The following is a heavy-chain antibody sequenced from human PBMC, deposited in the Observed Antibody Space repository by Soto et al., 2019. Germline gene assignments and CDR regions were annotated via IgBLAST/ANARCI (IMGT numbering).Heavy chain of an antibody. CDR3: ATYSGYALPMDV. CDR1: GFALSSYW. CDR2: IDNYGSEI. Sequence: EVQLVESGGGLVQPGGSLRLSCAASGFALSSYWMTWVRQAPGKGLEWVASIDNYGSEIHYVGSVKGRFTISRDNAKISVYLQMNSLRAEDSAMYYCATYSGYALPMDVWGKGTTVTVSS. D-gene: IGHD5-12*01. V-gene: IGHV3-7*01. J-gene: IGHJ6*03.